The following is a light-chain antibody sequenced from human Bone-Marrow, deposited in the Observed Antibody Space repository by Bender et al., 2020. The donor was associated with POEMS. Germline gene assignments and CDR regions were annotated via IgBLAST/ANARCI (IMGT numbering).Light chain of an antibody. V-gene: IGLV3-27*01. CDR2: KDT. CDR1: VLATKY. J-gene: IGLJ3*02. CDR3: YTAADSNLV. Sequence: SYELTQPSSVSVSAGQTARITCSGDVLATKYARWFQQKPGQAPVQVIYKDTDRPSGIHERFSGSSSGTTVTLTISGAQVEDEGDYYCYTAADSNLVFGGGTKLTVL.